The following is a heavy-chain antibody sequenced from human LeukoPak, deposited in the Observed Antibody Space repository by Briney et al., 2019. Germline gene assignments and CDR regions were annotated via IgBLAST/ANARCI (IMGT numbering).Heavy chain of an antibody. D-gene: IGHD3-10*01. J-gene: IGHJ5*02. CDR3: ASFRVRVHNWFDP. CDR1: GGSISSYY. CDR2: IYYSGST. Sequence: PSETLSLTCTVSGGSISSYYWSWIRQPPGKGLEWIGYIYYSGSTNYNPSLKSRVTISVDTSKNQFSLKLSSVTAADTAVYYCASFRVRVHNWFDPWGQGTLVTVSS. V-gene: IGHV4-59*01.